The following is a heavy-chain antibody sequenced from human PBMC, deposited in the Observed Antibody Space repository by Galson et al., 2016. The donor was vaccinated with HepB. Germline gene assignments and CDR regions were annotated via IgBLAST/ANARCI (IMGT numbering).Heavy chain of an antibody. D-gene: IGHD3-9*01. CDR3: ASYPGYFPGN. J-gene: IGHJ4*02. Sequence: SLRLSCAASGFDFNDSPMHWVRQSPGKGLEWVAGISFDGRNGYYADSVKGRFIISRDSSKKTVYLQMNSLRAEDTAVYYCASYPGYFPGNWGQGTLVTVSS. CDR1: GFDFNDSP. CDR2: ISFDGRNG. V-gene: IGHV3-30-3*01.